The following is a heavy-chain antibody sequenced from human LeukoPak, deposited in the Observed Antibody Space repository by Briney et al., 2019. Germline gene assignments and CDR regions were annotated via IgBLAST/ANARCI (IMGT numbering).Heavy chain of an antibody. V-gene: IGHV3-53*01. J-gene: IGHJ4*02. CDR2: IYSGGAI. Sequence: GGSLRLSCVASGFAVGSNYMSWARQAPGKGLEWVSLIYSGGAIRYADSVKGRFTISRDSSKNTLFLQMNDLTVEDTARYYCARRPGNWGQGTLVTVS. CDR1: GFAVGSNY. D-gene: IGHD1-14*01. CDR3: ARRPGN.